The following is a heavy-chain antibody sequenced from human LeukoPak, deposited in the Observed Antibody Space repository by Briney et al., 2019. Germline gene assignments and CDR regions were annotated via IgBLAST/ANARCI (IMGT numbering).Heavy chain of an antibody. J-gene: IGHJ4*02. D-gene: IGHD6-13*01. Sequence: KPGGSLRLSCAASGFTFSSYAMSWVRPAPGKGLEWVSAISGSGGSTYYADSVKGRFTISRDNSKNTLYLQMNSLRAEDTAVYYCTKYSSSWYKGYFDYWGQGTLVTVSS. CDR2: ISGSGGST. CDR3: TKYSSSWYKGYFDY. V-gene: IGHV3-23*01. CDR1: GFTFSSYA.